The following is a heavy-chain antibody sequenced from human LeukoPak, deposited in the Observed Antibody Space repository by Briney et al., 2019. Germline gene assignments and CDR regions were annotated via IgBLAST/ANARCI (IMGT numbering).Heavy chain of an antibody. CDR2: IKQDGSEK. V-gene: IGHV3-7*01. D-gene: IGHD2-15*01. CDR3: AVPRDIVVVVAATSYYGMDV. CDR1: GFTFSSYW. Sequence: GGSLRLSCAASGFTFSSYWMSWVRQAPGKGLEWVANIKQDGSEKYYVDSVKGRFTISRDNAKNSLYLQTNSLRAEDTAVYYCAVPRDIVVVVAATSYYGMDVWGQGTTVTVSS. J-gene: IGHJ6*02.